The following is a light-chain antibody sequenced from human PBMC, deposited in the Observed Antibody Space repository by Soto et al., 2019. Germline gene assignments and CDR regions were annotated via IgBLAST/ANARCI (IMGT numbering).Light chain of an antibody. V-gene: IGKV1-39*01. CDR2: AAS. J-gene: IGKJ1*01. CDR3: QQYYSYPQT. Sequence: DIQMTQSPSSLSASVGDRFTIACRASQSISSYLNWYQQKPGKAPKLLIYAASTLQSGVPSRFSGSGSGTDFTLTISCLQSEDFATYYCQQYYSYPQTFGQGTKVDI. CDR1: QSISSY.